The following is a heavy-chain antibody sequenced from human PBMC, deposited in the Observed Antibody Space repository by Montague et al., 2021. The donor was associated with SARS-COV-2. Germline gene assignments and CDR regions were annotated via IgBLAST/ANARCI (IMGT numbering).Heavy chain of an antibody. Sequence: TLSLTCTVSGGSISSGGYYWSWIRQHPGKGLEWIGYIYYSGSTYYXXXLKSRVTISVDTSKNQFSLKLSSVTAADTAVYYCARARTRITMIVVVIDAFDIWGQGTMVTVPS. CDR3: ARARTRITMIVVVIDAFDI. CDR1: GGSISSGGYY. J-gene: IGHJ3*02. CDR2: IYYSGST. D-gene: IGHD3-22*01. V-gene: IGHV4-31*03.